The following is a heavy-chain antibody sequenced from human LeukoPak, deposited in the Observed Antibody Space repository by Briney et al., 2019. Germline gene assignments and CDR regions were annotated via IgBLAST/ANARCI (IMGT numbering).Heavy chain of an antibody. Sequence: SVKVSCKASGGTFSSYAISWVRQAPGQGLEWMGRIIPILGIANYAQKFQGRVTITADKSTSTAYMELSSVTAADTAVYYCARVRQTVTTYYFDYWGQGTLVTVSS. V-gene: IGHV1-69*04. D-gene: IGHD4-17*01. CDR3: ARVRQTVTTYYFDY. J-gene: IGHJ4*02. CDR1: GGTFSSYA. CDR2: IIPILGIA.